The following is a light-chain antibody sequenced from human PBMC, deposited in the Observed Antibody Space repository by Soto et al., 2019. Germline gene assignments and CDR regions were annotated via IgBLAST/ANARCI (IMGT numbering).Light chain of an antibody. CDR1: QSVRSY. Sequence: EIVLTQSPATLSLFPGERATLSCMASQSVRSYLAWYQQKPGQAPRLLIYGASSRATGIPDRFSGSGSGTDFTLTISRLEPEDFAVYYCQQYGSSPITFGQGTRLEIK. V-gene: IGKV3-20*01. CDR3: QQYGSSPIT. CDR2: GAS. J-gene: IGKJ5*01.